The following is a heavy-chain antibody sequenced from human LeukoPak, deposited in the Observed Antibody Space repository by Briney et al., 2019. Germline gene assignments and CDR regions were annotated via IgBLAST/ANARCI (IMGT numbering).Heavy chain of an antibody. CDR3: ANNLWSGYRRGYFDY. V-gene: IGHV3-30*18. J-gene: IGHJ4*02. CDR2: ISYDGNDK. CDR1: GFTFSSFG. Sequence: GRSLRLSCAASGFTFSSFGMHWVRQAPGKGLEWVAVISYDGNDKKHADSVKGRFTISRDNSKNTLYLQMNSLRAEDTAVYYCANNLWSGYRRGYFDYWGQGTLVTVSS. D-gene: IGHD3-3*01.